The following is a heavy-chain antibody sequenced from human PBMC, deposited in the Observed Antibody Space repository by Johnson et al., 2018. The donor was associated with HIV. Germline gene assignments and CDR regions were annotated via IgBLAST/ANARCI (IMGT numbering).Heavy chain of an antibody. CDR3: ARGIAVSNWVDI. D-gene: IGHD6-19*01. V-gene: IGHV3-30*04. CDR2: ISYDGSNK. CDR1: GFTFSSYA. Sequence: QVQLVESGGGVVQPGRSLRLSCAASGFTFSSYAMHWVRQAPGKGLEWVAVISYDGSNKYYADSVKGRFTISRDNPKNTLYLQMNSLRAEDTAVYYCARGIAVSNWVDIWGQGTIVTVSS. J-gene: IGHJ3*02.